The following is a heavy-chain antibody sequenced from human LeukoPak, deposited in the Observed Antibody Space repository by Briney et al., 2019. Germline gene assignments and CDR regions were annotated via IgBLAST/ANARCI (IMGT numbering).Heavy chain of an antibody. D-gene: IGHD3-22*01. CDR3: AREYYYDSSGYPRNDY. Sequence: SETLSLTCAVYGGSFSGYYWSWIRQPPGKGLEWIGEINHSGSTNYNPSLKSRVAISVDTSKNQFSLKLSSVTAADTAVYYCAREYYYDSSGYPRNDYWGQGTLVTVSS. J-gene: IGHJ4*02. CDR2: INHSGST. CDR1: GGSFSGYY. V-gene: IGHV4-34*01.